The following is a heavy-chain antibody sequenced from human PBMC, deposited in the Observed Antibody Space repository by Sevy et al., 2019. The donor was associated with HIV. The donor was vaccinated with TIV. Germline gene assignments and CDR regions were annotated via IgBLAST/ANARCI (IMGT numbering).Heavy chain of an antibody. D-gene: IGHD6-6*01. V-gene: IGHV3-21*01. CDR3: ARDLREYSSSSKYYFDY. Sequence: GGSLRLSCAASGFTFSSYSMNWVRQAPGKGLEWVSSISSSNNYIYYADSLKGRFTISRDNAKNSVYLQMNSLRAEDTAVYYCARDLREYSSSSKYYFDYWGQGILVTVSS. J-gene: IGHJ4*02. CDR2: ISSSNNYI. CDR1: GFTFSSYS.